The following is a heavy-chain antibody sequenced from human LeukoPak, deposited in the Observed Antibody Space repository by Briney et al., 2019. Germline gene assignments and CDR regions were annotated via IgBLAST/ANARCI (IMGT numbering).Heavy chain of an antibody. D-gene: IGHD1-26*01. Sequence: SVKVSCKASGGTFSSYAISWVRQAPGQGLEWMGGIIPIFGTANYAQKFQGRVTITADESTSTAYMELSSLRSEDTAVYYCAKDLVGATFFPDYWGQGTLVTVSS. J-gene: IGHJ4*02. V-gene: IGHV1-69*13. CDR3: AKDLVGATFFPDY. CDR1: GGTFSSYA. CDR2: IIPIFGTA.